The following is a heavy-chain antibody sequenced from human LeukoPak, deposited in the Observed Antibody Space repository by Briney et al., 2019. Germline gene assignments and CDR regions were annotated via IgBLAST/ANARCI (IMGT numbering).Heavy chain of an antibody. J-gene: IGHJ5*02. CDR1: GGSISSYY. CDR2: IYYSGST. Sequence: PSETLSLTCTVSGGSISSYYWSWIRQPPGKGLEWIGYIYYSGSTNYNPSLKSRVTISVDTSKNQFSLRLSSVTAADTAVYYCARSPGLAARSNWFDPWGHGTLVTVSS. CDR3: ARSPGLAARSNWFDP. V-gene: IGHV4-59*01. D-gene: IGHD6-6*01.